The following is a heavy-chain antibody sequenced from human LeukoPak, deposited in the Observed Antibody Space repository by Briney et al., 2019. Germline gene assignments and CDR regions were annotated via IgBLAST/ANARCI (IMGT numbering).Heavy chain of an antibody. V-gene: IGHV3-21*01. CDR3: ARVSDRSGYYYAGFDS. CDR2: ISSSSSYI. J-gene: IGHJ4*02. Sequence: GGSLRLSCAASGFTFSSYSMNWVPQAPGKGLEWVSSISSSSSYIYYADSVKGRFTISRDNAKNSLYLQMNSLRAEDTAVYYCARVSDRSGYYYAGFDSWGQGTLVTVSS. CDR1: GFTFSSYS. D-gene: IGHD3-22*01.